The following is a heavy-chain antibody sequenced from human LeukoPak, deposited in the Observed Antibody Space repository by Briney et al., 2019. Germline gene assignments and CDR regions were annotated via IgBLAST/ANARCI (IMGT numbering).Heavy chain of an antibody. CDR1: EYTFTGYY. J-gene: IGHJ4*02. CDR2: INPNSGGT. CDR3: ARVLKYSSSVDY. V-gene: IGHV1-2*02. D-gene: IGHD6-6*01. Sequence: ASVKVSCKASEYTFTGYYMHLVPQAPRQVLEWMGWINPNSGGTNYAQKFQGRVTMTRDTSISTAYMEPSRLRSDDTAVYYCARVLKYSSSVDYWGQGTLVTVSS.